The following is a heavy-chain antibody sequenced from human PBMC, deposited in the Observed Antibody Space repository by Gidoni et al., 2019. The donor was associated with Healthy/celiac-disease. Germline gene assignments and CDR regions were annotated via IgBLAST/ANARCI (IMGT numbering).Heavy chain of an antibody. CDR1: GVTFSDYY. CDR3: AREPGYSSVGRYYYYYMDV. D-gene: IGHD6-25*01. V-gene: IGHV3-11*01. Sequence: QVKLVESGGGLVKPGGSLRISCAASGVTFSDYYMSWIRQAPGTGLEWVSYISSIGSTIYYADSVKGRFTISRDNAKNSLYLQMNSLRAEDTAVYYCAREPGYSSVGRYYYYYMDVWGKGTTVTVSS. J-gene: IGHJ6*03. CDR2: ISSIGSTI.